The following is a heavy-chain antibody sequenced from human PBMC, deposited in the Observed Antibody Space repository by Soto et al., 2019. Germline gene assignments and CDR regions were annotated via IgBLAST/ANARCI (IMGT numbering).Heavy chain of an antibody. J-gene: IGHJ4*02. CDR1: GFTFSRFA. CDR2: ISSDGST. D-gene: IGHD2-21*01. CDR3: AKLTWAIEYDCG. V-gene: IGHV3-23*01. Sequence: GGSLRLSCAASGFTFSRFAMYWVRQPPGKGLEWVSAISSDGSTYYADSVKGRFTVSRDDSRNTLYLQMNSLRAEDTAIYDCAKLTWAIEYDCGWGKGTMVSVYS.